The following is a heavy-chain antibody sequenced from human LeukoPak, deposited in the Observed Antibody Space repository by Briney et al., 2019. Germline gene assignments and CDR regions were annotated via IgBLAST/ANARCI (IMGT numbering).Heavy chain of an antibody. D-gene: IGHD6-13*01. Sequence: GGSLRLSCATSGFTFDDYGMSWVRQAPGKGLEWVSVIYSGGSTYYADSVKGRFTISRDNSKNTLYLQMNSLRAEDTAVYYCARDRAAAAGRGWFDPWGQGTLVTVSS. CDR2: IYSGGST. V-gene: IGHV3-53*01. J-gene: IGHJ5*02. CDR3: ARDRAAAAGRGWFDP. CDR1: GFTFDDYG.